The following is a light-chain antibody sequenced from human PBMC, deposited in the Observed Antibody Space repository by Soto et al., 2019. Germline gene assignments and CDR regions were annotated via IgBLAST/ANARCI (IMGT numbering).Light chain of an antibody. V-gene: IGLV2-14*02. Sequence: QSALTQPASVSGSPGKSITISCAGSVSTVGSYNLVSWYQQHPGKAPKLIIYDGFKRPSGVSDRFSGSKSAKTASLTISGLQAEDEAEYYCSSYTNINTRACVFGTGTKVTVL. J-gene: IGLJ1*01. CDR2: DGF. CDR1: VSTVGSYNL. CDR3: SSYTNINTRACV.